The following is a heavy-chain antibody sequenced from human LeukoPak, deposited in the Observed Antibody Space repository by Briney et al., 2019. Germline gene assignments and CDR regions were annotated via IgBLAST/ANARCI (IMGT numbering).Heavy chain of an antibody. CDR3: ARGPPTDYYDSSGLYYVFDY. J-gene: IGHJ4*02. Sequence: PSETLSLTCTVSGGSISSSSYYWGWIRQPPGKGLEWIGSIYYSGATYYDPSLKSRVTISVDTSKNQFSLNLSSVTDADTAVYFCARGPPTDYYDSSGLYYVFDYWGQGTLATVSS. V-gene: IGHV4-39*01. D-gene: IGHD3-22*01. CDR1: GGSISSSSYY. CDR2: IYYSGAT.